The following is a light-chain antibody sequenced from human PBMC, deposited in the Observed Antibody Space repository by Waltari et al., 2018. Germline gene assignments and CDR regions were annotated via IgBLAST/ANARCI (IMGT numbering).Light chain of an antibody. CDR3: QQYNSYSLLT. CDR1: QIISKW. CDR2: KAS. Sequence: DIQMTQSPSTLSAPVGHRVTITCRASQIISKWLAWYQQKPGKDPKLLIYKASTLESGVPSRFSDSGPGTEFTLTISSLQPDDFATYYCQQYNSYSLLTFGGGTKVEIK. J-gene: IGKJ4*01. V-gene: IGKV1-5*03.